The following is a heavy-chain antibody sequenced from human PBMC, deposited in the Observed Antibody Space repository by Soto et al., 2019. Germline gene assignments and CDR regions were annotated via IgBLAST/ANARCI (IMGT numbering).Heavy chain of an antibody. J-gene: IGHJ3*02. V-gene: IGHV3-33*01. CDR2: IWYDGSNK. D-gene: IGHD2-21*01. CDR3: ARGGCGGDCYYKARRDAFDI. CDR1: GFTFSSYG. Sequence: GGSLRLSCAASGFTFSSYGMHWVRQAPGKGLEWVAVIWYDGSNKYYADSVKGRFTISRDNSKNTLYLQMNSLRAEDTAVYYCARGGCGGDCYYKARRDAFDIWGQGTMVTVSS.